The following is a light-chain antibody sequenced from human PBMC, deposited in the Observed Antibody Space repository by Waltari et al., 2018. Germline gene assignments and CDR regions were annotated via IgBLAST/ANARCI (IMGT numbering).Light chain of an antibody. CDR1: SSDIGRYNY. J-gene: IGLJ3*02. CDR3: NSYKSDSSGV. V-gene: IGLV2-14*03. Sequence: QPALTQPASVSGPPGQSITISCTGTSSDIGRYNYVSWYQHHPGKAPQLLIYDVNNRPSGVSDLFSGSKSANTASLTISVLRAEDEADYYCNSYKSDSSGVFGGGTRLTVL. CDR2: DVN.